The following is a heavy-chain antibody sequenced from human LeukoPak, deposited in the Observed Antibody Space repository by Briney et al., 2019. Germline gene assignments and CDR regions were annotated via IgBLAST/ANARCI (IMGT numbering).Heavy chain of an antibody. CDR1: GFTLSSYA. Sequence: GGSLRLSCAASGFTLSSYAMTWVRQAPGKGLEWVSGISGSGGSTYYADSVKGRFTISRDNSKNTLYLQMNSLRAEDTAVYYCAKDKYSSGWHYDYWGQGTLVTVSS. CDR3: AKDKYSSGWHYDY. D-gene: IGHD6-19*01. J-gene: IGHJ4*02. V-gene: IGHV3-23*01. CDR2: ISGSGGST.